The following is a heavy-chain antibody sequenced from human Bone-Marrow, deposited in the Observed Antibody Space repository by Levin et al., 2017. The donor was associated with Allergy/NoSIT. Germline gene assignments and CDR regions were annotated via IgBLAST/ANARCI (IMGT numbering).Heavy chain of an antibody. CDR1: GGSISSGGYS. J-gene: IGHJ4*02. CDR2: TYHSGST. V-gene: IGHV4-30-2*01. D-gene: IGHD5-12*01. Sequence: SETLSLTCAVSGGSISSGGYSWSWIRQPPGKGLEWIGYTYHSGSTYYNPSLKSRVTISVDRSKNQFSLKLSSVTAADTAVYYCARGGYSGYFWGQGTLVTVSS. CDR3: ARGGYSGYF.